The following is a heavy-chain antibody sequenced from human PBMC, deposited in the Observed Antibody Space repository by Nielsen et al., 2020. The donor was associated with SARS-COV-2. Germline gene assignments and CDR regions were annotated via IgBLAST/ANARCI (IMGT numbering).Heavy chain of an antibody. D-gene: IGHD5-18*01. J-gene: IGHJ4*02. Sequence: GESLKISCAASGFTVSSNYMSWVRQAPGKGLECVSVIYSGGSTYYADSVKGRFTISRDNSKNTLYLQMNSLRAEDTAVYYCAIRGYSYGFIDYFDYWGQGTLVTVSS. V-gene: IGHV3-53*05. CDR3: AIRGYSYGFIDYFDY. CDR2: IYSGGST. CDR1: GFTVSSNY.